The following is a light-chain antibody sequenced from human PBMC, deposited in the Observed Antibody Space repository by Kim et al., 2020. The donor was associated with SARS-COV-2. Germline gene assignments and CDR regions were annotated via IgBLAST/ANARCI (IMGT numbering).Light chain of an antibody. J-gene: IGKJ4*01. V-gene: IGKV3-15*01. Sequence: EIVMTQSPATLSVSPGERATLSCRASQSVSSNLAWYQQKPGQAPRLLIYGASTRATRIPARFSGSGSGTEFTLTISSLQSEDFAVYYCQQYNNWPPLTFGGGTKVDIK. CDR1: QSVSSN. CDR2: GAS. CDR3: QQYNNWPPLT.